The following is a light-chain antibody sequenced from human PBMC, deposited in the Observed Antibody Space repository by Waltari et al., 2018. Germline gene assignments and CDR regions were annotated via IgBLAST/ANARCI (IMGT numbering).Light chain of an antibody. Sequence: QSALTQPASVSGSPGQSITISCTGTPSDICYNYVSWYQQHPGKAPKLIIYEANNRPSGVSYRFSGSKSGNTASLTISGIQPEDEADYYCTSYTITNTYVFGTGTKVTVL. CDR1: PSDICYNY. CDR3: TSYTITNTYV. V-gene: IGLV2-14*01. CDR2: EAN. J-gene: IGLJ1*01.